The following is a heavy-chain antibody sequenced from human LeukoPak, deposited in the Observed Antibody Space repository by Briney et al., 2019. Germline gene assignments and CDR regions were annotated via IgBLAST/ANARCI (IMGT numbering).Heavy chain of an antibody. CDR3: ARLHSGGNYYDSSGHGAFDI. CDR2: IYPGDSDT. CDR1: GYSFTNYW. Sequence: KTGESLKISCKGSGYSFTNYWIGWVRQMPGKGLEWMGIIYPGDSDTRYSPSFQGQVTISADKSISTAYLQWSSLKASDTAMYYCARLHSGGNYYDSSGHGAFDIWGQGTMVTVSS. J-gene: IGHJ3*02. V-gene: IGHV5-51*01. D-gene: IGHD3-22*01.